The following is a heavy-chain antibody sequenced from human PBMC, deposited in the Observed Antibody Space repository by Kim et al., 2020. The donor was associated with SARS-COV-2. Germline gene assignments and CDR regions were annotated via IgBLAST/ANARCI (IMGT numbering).Heavy chain of an antibody. Sequence: ASVKVSCKASGYTFTSYYMHWVRQAPGQGLEWMGIINPSGGSTSYAQKFQGRVTMTRDTSTSTVYMELSSLRSEDTAVYYCARDLRPAAAGQRTKNWFDPWGQGTLVTVSS. J-gene: IGHJ5*02. CDR3: ARDLRPAAAGQRTKNWFDP. CDR2: INPSGGST. CDR1: GYTFTSYY. D-gene: IGHD6-13*01. V-gene: IGHV1-46*01.